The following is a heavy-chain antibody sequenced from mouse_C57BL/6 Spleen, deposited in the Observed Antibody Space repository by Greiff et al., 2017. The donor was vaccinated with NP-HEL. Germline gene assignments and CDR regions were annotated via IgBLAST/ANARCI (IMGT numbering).Heavy chain of an antibody. J-gene: IGHJ3*01. Sequence: ESGPELVKPGASVKISCKASGYAFSSSWMNWVKQRPGKGLEWIGRIYPGDGDTNYNGKFKGKATLTADKSSSTAYMQLSSLTSEDSAVYFCANYYGYTWFAYWGQGTLVTVSA. CDR3: ANYYGYTWFAY. V-gene: IGHV1-82*01. D-gene: IGHD2-2*01. CDR1: GYAFSSSW. CDR2: IYPGDGDT.